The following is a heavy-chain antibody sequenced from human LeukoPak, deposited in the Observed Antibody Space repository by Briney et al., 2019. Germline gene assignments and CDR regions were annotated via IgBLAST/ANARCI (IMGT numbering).Heavy chain of an antibody. J-gene: IGHJ4*02. D-gene: IGHD3-16*01. V-gene: IGHV4-59*01. CDR1: GGSISGYY. CDR2: IYNSEST. Sequence: SETLSLTCTVSGGSISGYYWSWLRQPPGKGLEYIGYIYNSESTNCNPSLKSRVTISVDTSKNQFSLKLSSVPAADTAVYYCAKFGMYSFDYWGQGILVTVSS. CDR3: AKFGMYSFDY.